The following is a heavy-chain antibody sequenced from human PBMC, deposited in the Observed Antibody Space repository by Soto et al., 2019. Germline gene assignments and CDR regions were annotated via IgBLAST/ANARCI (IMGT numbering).Heavy chain of an antibody. CDR1: GYTFTSYG. CDR2: ISAYNGNT. J-gene: IGHJ6*02. CDR3: AREGYCSSTSCYENYYYGMDV. V-gene: IGHV1-18*01. D-gene: IGHD2-2*01. Sequence: ASVKVSCKASGYTFTSYGISWVRQAPGQGLEWMGWISAYNGNTNYAQKLQGRVTMTTDTSTSTAYMELRSLRSDDTAVYYCAREGYCSSTSCYENYYYGMDVWGQRTTVTVSS.